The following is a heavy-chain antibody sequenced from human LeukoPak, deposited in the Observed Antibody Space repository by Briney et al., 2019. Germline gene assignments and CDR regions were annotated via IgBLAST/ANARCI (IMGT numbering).Heavy chain of an antibody. CDR2: ISSSSSYI. CDR3: ARDPHYYDSSGYYALDY. D-gene: IGHD3-22*01. J-gene: IGHJ4*02. CDR1: GFTFSSYS. Sequence: GGSLRLSCAASGFTFSSYSMNWVRQAPGKGLEWVSSISSSSSYIYYADSVKGRFTISRDNAKNSLYLQMNSLRAEDTAVYYCARDPHYYDSSGYYALDYWGQGTQVTVSS. V-gene: IGHV3-21*01.